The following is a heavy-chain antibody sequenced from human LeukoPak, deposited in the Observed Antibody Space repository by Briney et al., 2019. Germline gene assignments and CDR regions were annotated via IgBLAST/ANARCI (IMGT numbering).Heavy chain of an antibody. V-gene: IGHV3-66*01. J-gene: IGHJ4*02. D-gene: IGHD3-22*01. CDR1: GFTVSSNY. CDR2: IYSAGST. CDR3: ARDRLDSSGYSDY. Sequence: GGSLRLSCAASGFTVSSNYMSWVRQAPGKGLEWVSVIYSAGSTYYADSVEGRFTISRDNSKNTLYLQMNSLRAEDTAVYYCARDRLDSSGYSDYWGQGTLVTVSS.